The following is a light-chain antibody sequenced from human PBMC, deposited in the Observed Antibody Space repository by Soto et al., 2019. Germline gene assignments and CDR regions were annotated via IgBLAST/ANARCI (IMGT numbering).Light chain of an antibody. V-gene: IGLV3-1*01. J-gene: IGLJ1*01. CDR3: QAWDSSTYV. Sequence: SYELTQPPSVSVSPGQTASITCSGDKLGDQYVWWYQQKPGQSPVLVIYQDSRRPSGIPERFSGSSSGNTATLTISGTQAMDEADYYCQAWDSSTYVFGPGTKVTVL. CDR2: QDS. CDR1: KLGDQY.